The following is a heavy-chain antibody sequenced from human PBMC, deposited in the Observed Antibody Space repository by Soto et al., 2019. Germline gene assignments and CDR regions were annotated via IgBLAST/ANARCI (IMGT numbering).Heavy chain of an antibody. CDR3: AVVKRFTLVRGVIRMSSFDF. J-gene: IGHJ4*02. V-gene: IGHV4-39*07. CDR1: GDSIRSGNHY. D-gene: IGHD3-10*01. CDR2: INHSGAS. Sequence: SETLSLTCTVSGDSIRSGNHYWSWIRQTPGKGLEWIGEINHSGASNYNPSLKSRVTISGDTSKNQFSLKLNSVTAADTAVYYCAVVKRFTLVRGVIRMSSFDFWGPGTLVTGSS.